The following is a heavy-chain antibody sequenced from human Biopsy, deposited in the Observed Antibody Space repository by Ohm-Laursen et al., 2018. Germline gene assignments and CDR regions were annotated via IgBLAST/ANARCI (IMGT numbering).Heavy chain of an antibody. D-gene: IGHD6-19*01. CDR1: GDSLTSGPEN. V-gene: IGHV4-61*01. J-gene: IGHJ4*02. CDR3: ARGRRTSGWPYFDN. CDR2: IYSGGNT. Sequence: PSETLPLTCTVSGDSLTSGPENWSWIRQSPGQGLEYIGFIYSGGNTNYNPSLKNRVTMSVDTSKNQFYLKLYSVTAADTAVYYCARGRRTSGWPYFDNWGQGALVIVSP.